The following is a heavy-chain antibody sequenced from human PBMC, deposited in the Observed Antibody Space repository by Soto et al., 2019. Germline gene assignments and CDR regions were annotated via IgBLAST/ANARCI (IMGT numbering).Heavy chain of an antibody. D-gene: IGHD3-3*01. Sequence: PGGSLRLSCSASGFTFSNYAMHWVRQAPGKGLEYVSTVSNDGGTTYYADSVKGRFTISRDNSRNTLFLQMNSLRAEDTAVYYCAKSPGGYYSFDIWGQGTMVT. CDR2: VSNDGGTT. J-gene: IGHJ3*02. CDR3: AKSPGGYYSFDI. CDR1: GFTFSNYA. V-gene: IGHV3-64*04.